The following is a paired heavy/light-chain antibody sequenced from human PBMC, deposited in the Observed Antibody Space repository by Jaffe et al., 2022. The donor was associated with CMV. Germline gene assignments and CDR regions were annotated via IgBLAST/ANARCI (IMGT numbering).Heavy chain of an antibody. D-gene: IGHD5-12*01. CDR2: INAGNGDT. CDR1: GYTFTTYS. J-gene: IGHJ4*02. V-gene: IGHV1-3*01. Sequence: QVQLVQSGAEVKKPGASVKVSCKASGYTFTTYSMHWVRQAPGQRLEWMGWINAGNGDTKYSQRFQGRVTITRDTSANTAYMELSSLTSEDTAVYYCARDRRGYTGYDLGYWGQGTLVTVSS. CDR3: ARDRRGYTGYDLGY.
Light chain of an antibody. Sequence: QSALTQPASVSGSPGQSITISCTGTSSDIGAYNYVFWYQQHPGKVPKLMIYDVINRPSGVSNRFSGSKSGNTASLTISGLQAEDEADYYCSSHTRTSTVIFGGGTKLTVL. CDR1: SSDIGAYNY. J-gene: IGLJ2*01. CDR3: SSHTRTSTVI. V-gene: IGLV2-14*03. CDR2: DVI.